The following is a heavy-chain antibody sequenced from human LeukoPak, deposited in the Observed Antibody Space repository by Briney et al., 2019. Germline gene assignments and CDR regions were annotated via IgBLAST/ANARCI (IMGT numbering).Heavy chain of an antibody. V-gene: IGHV3-23*01. CDR3: ARRMDTYDSSGAYYGMDV. CDR2: ISGSGGST. CDR1: GFTFSSYA. D-gene: IGHD3-22*01. J-gene: IGHJ6*02. Sequence: PGGSLRLSCAASGFTFSSYAMSWVRQAPGKGLEWVSAISGSGGSTYYADSVKGRFTISRDNSKNTLYLQMNSLRAEDTAVYYCARRMDTYDSSGAYYGMDVWGQGTTVTVSS.